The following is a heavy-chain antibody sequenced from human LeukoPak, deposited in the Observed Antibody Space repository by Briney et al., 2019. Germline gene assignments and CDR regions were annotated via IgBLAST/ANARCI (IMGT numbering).Heavy chain of an antibody. Sequence: GASVKVSCKASGYTFTSYDINWVRQATGQGLEWMGWMNPNSGNTGYAQKFQGRVTITRDTSASTAYMELSSLRSEDMAVYYCARGRLVATITGYYYYYMDVWGKGTTVTVSS. J-gene: IGHJ6*03. CDR2: MNPNSGNT. CDR1: GYTFTSYD. V-gene: IGHV1-8*03. CDR3: ARGRLVATITGYYYYYMDV. D-gene: IGHD5-12*01.